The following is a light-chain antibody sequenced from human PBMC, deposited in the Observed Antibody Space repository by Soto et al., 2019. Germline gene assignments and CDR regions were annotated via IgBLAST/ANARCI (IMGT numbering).Light chain of an antibody. V-gene: IGKV1-5*03. CDR2: KAS. Sequence: DIPMPQSPSSLSASLAYTLTIPCRASQSISTWLAWYQQEPGKAPKLLIYKASNLESGVSSRFSGSGSGTEFTLTISSLQPDDSATYYCQQYDVYSPWMFGQGAKV. J-gene: IGKJ1*01. CDR1: QSISTW. CDR3: QQYDVYSPWM.